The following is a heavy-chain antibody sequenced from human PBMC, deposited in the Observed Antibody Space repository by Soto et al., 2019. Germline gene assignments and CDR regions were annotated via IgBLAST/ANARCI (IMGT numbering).Heavy chain of an antibody. CDR3: AKGNDFWSGPYYYYYGMDV. Sequence: PGGSLRLSCAASGFTFSSYAMSWVRQAPGKGLDWVSAISGSGGSTYYADSVKGRFTISRDNSKNTLYLQMNGLRAEDTAVYYCAKGNDFWSGPYYYYYGMDVWGQGTTVTVSS. CDR2: ISGSGGST. D-gene: IGHD3-3*01. J-gene: IGHJ6*02. CDR1: GFTFSSYA. V-gene: IGHV3-23*01.